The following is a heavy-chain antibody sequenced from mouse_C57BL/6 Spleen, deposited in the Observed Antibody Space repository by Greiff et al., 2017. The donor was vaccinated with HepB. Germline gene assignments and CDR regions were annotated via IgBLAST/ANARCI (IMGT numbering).Heavy chain of an antibody. CDR3: ARVNYGWFAY. D-gene: IGHD1-1*02. CDR1: GYTFTSYW. V-gene: IGHV1-52*01. Sequence: QVQLQQSGAELVRPGSSVKLSCKASGYTFTSYWMHWVKQRPIQGLEWIGNIDPSDSETHYNQKFKDKATLTVDKSSSTAYMQLSSLTSEDSAVYYCARVNYGWFAYWGQGTLVTVSA. J-gene: IGHJ3*01. CDR2: IDPSDSET.